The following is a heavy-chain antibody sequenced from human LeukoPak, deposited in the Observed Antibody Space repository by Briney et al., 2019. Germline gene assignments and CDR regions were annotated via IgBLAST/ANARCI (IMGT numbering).Heavy chain of an antibody. Sequence: SETLSLTCAVSGYSISSGYYWGWIRQPPGKGLDWIGSIYHSGSTYYNPSLKSRVTISVDTSKNQFSLKLCSVTAADTAVYYCARHCSSTSCLLRWFDPWGQGTLVTVSS. CDR1: GYSISSGYY. D-gene: IGHD2-2*01. J-gene: IGHJ5*02. V-gene: IGHV4-38-2*01. CDR2: IYHSGST. CDR3: ARHCSSTSCLLRWFDP.